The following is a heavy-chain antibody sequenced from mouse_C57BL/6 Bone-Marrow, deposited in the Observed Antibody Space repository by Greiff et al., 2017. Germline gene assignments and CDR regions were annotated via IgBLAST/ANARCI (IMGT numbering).Heavy chain of an antibody. CDR1: GYTFTSYW. V-gene: IGHV1-59*01. CDR3: ARRTTVRGDY. D-gene: IGHD1-1*01. J-gene: IGHJ2*01. Sequence: QVQLQQPGAELVRPGTSVKLSCKASGYTFTSYWMHWVKQRPGQGLEWIGVIDPSDSYTNYNQKFKGKATLTVDTSSSTAYMQLSSLTSEDSAVYCGARRTTVRGDYWGQGTTLTVSS. CDR2: IDPSDSYT.